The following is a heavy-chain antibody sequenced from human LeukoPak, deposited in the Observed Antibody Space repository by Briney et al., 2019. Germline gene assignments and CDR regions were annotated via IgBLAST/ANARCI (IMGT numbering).Heavy chain of an antibody. D-gene: IGHD3-10*01. Sequence: GGSLRLSCAASGFSVSSKYMSWVRQAPGKGLDWVSVLYSGGTTYYADSVKGRFTISRGNSKNTLYLQMNSLRAEDTAVYYCAREDHYGSGFDYWGQGTLVTVSS. CDR2: LYSGGTT. CDR3: AREDHYGSGFDY. J-gene: IGHJ4*02. V-gene: IGHV3-66*01. CDR1: GFSVSSKY.